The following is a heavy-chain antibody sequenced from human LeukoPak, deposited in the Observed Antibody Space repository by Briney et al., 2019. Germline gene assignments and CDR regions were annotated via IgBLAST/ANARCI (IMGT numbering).Heavy chain of an antibody. CDR1: GYTFTSYD. J-gene: IGHJ4*02. CDR3: ARGRRRAGFDY. CDR2: MNPNSGNT. Sequence: ASVKVSCKASGYTFTSYDINWVRQATGQGLEWMGWMNPNSGNTGCAQKFQGRVTITRNTSISTAYMELSSLRSEDTAVYYCARGRRRAGFDYWGQGTLVTVSS. D-gene: IGHD5-24*01. V-gene: IGHV1-8*03.